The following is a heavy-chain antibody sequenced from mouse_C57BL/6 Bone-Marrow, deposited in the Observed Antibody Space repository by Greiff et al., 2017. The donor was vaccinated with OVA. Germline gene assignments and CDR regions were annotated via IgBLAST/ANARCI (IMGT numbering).Heavy chain of an antibody. CDR3: ARQIYYYGSSPYYYAMDY. Sequence: EVQGVESGGGLVKPGGSLKLSCAASGFTFSSYTMSWVRQTPEKRLEWVATISGGGGNTYYPDSVKGRFTISRDNAKNTLYLQMSSLRSEDTALYYCARQIYYYGSSPYYYAMDYWGQGTSVTVSS. CDR1: GFTFSSYT. D-gene: IGHD1-1*01. CDR2: ISGGGGNT. J-gene: IGHJ4*01. V-gene: IGHV5-9*01.